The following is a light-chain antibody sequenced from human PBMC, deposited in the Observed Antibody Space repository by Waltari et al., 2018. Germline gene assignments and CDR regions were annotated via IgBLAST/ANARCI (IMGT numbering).Light chain of an antibody. Sequence: EIVLTQSPATLSLSPGERATLSCRASQSVSSYLAWYQQKPGQAPRLLIYDASNRATGIPARFSGSGSGTDFTLTISSLEPEDFAVYYCQQRSNWPPGYTFGQVTKLEIK. V-gene: IGKV3-11*01. CDR3: QQRSNWPPGYT. CDR2: DAS. CDR1: QSVSSY. J-gene: IGKJ2*01.